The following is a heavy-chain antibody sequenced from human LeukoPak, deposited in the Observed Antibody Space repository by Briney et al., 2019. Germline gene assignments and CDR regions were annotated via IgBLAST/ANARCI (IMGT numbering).Heavy chain of an antibody. CDR1: GGSISSYY. CDR2: IYYSGST. Sequence: SETLSPTCTVSGGSISSYYWSWIRQPPGKGLEWIGYIYYSGSTNYNPSLKSRVTISVDTSKNQFSLKLNSVTAADTAVYYCARDCVDYYGMGVWGQGTTVTVSS. CDR3: ARDCVDYYGMGV. J-gene: IGHJ6*02. V-gene: IGHV4-59*01.